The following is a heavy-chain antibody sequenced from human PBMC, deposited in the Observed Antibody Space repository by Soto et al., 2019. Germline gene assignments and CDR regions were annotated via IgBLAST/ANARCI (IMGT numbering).Heavy chain of an antibody. CDR1: GGSFSGYY. J-gene: IGHJ6*02. V-gene: IGHV4-34*01. CDR3: ARGRGQIYSYGSYYYYGMDV. D-gene: IGHD5-18*01. Sequence: PSETLSLTCAVYGGSFSGYYWSWIRQSPGKGLEWIGEINHSGSTNYNPSLKSRVTISVDTSKNQFSLKLSSVTAADTAVYYCARGRGQIYSYGSYYYYGMDVWGQGTTVTVSS. CDR2: INHSGST.